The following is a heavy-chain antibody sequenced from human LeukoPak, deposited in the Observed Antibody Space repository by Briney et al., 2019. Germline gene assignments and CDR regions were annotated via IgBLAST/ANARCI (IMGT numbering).Heavy chain of an antibody. CDR2: INANSGGT. J-gene: IGHJ4*02. CDR1: GYTFTRYY. CDR3: ARVPKYYDFWSGYLDY. Sequence: ASVKVSCKASGYTFTRYYMHWVRQAPGQGLEWMGWINANSGGTNYAQKFQGRVAMTRDTSISTAYTELSRLRSDDTAVYYCARVPKYYDFWSGYLDYWGQGTLVTVSS. V-gene: IGHV1-2*02. D-gene: IGHD3-3*01.